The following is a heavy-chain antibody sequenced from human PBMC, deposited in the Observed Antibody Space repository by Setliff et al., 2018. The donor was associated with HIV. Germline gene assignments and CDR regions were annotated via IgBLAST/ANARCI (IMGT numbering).Heavy chain of an antibody. J-gene: IGHJ3*02. CDR3: ARVPRITTLRNAFDI. CDR1: GGSFSGYY. Sequence: SETLSLTCAVYGGSFSGYYWFWIRQPPGKGLEWIGEINHSGSTNYNPSLKSRVTISVDTSKNQFSLKLTSVTAADSAVYYCARVPRITTLRNAFDIWGQGTMVTVSS. V-gene: IGHV4-34*01. D-gene: IGHD3-10*01. CDR2: INHSGST.